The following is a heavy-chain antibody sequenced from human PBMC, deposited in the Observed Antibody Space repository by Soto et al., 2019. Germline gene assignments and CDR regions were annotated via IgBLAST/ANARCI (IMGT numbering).Heavy chain of an antibody. D-gene: IGHD1-26*01. CDR1: GYTFTSYG. CDR3: ARDAWERPEPYYFDY. CDR2: ISAYNGNT. J-gene: IGHJ4*02. Sequence: QVQLVQSGAEVKKPGASVKVSCKASGYTFTSYGISWVRQAPGQGLEWMGWISAYNGNTNYAQKLQGRVTMTTDTSTSTAYMELRSLRSDDTAMYYCARDAWERPEPYYFDYWGQGTLVTVSS. V-gene: IGHV1-18*01.